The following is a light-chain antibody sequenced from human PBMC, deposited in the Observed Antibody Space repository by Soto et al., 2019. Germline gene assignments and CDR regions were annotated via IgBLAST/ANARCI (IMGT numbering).Light chain of an antibody. J-gene: IGLJ3*02. Sequence: QLVLTQSPSASASLGASVKLTCTLSRGHSTYTIAWHQQQPDKGPRYLMKLKSDGSHSKGDGIPDCFSGSSSGAERYLTISSLQSEDEADYYCQTWGTGIRVFGGGTKLTVL. V-gene: IGLV4-69*01. CDR2: LKSDGSH. CDR3: QTWGTGIRV. CDR1: RGHSTYT.